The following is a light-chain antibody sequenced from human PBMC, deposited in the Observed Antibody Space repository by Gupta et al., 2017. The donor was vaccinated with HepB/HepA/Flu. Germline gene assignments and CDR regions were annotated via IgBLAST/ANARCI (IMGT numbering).Light chain of an antibody. CDR2: RTH. CDR3: HHSINLPRT. Sequence: DIQMTQSPSSLSASVGDRVTITCRTSQTVSVNLNWYQQRLGKAPKLMISRTHFWESGVPSRFSGSDSGTEFTLTISGLQPEDFATYYCHHSINLPRTFGQGTRVDIK. CDR1: QTVSVN. J-gene: IGKJ1*01. V-gene: IGKV1-39*01.